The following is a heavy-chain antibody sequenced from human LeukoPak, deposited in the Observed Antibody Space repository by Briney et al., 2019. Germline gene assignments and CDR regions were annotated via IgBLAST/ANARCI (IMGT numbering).Heavy chain of an antibody. CDR3: ARVRIAAAGAIDY. CDR1: GFTFSSYE. Sequence: PGGSLRLSCAASGFTFSSYEMNWVRQAPGKGLEWVSYISSSGSTIYYADSVKGRFTISRDNAKNSLYLQMNGLRAEDTAVYYCARVRIAAAGAIDYWGQGTLVTVSS. D-gene: IGHD6-13*01. CDR2: ISSSGSTI. J-gene: IGHJ4*02. V-gene: IGHV3-48*03.